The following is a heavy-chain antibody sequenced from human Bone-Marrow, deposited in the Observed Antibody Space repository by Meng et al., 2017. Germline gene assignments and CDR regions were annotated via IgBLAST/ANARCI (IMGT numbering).Heavy chain of an antibody. D-gene: IGHD5-18*01. CDR3: ARTRGYSYGYYGY. Sequence: QVQLQQWGAGLLKTSEHLSLTCAVYGGSFSGYYWSWIRQPPGKGLEWIGEINHNGSTNYNPSLKSRVTISVDTSKNQFSLKLSSVTAADTAVYYCARTRGYSYGYYGYWGQGTLVTVSS. CDR2: INHNGST. J-gene: IGHJ4*02. V-gene: IGHV4-34*01. CDR1: GGSFSGYY.